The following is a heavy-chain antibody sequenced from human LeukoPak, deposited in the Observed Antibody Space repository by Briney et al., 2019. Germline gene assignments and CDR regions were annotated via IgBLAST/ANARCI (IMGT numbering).Heavy chain of an antibody. V-gene: IGHV3-7*01. J-gene: IGHJ4*02. CDR2: IKQDESEK. CDR1: GFTLRTFW. CDR3: ARPRWLQFGPHDS. Sequence: PGGSLRLSCVASGFTLRTFWMTWVRQAPGKGLEWVANIKQDESEKYYVDSVKGRFTISRDNVKNTLYLQMNNLRGEDTAVYYCARPRWLQFGPHDSWGQGTLVTVSS. D-gene: IGHD5-12*01.